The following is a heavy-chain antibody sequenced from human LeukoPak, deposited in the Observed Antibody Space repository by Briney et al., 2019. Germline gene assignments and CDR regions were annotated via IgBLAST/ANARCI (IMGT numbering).Heavy chain of an antibody. Sequence: ASVKVSCKASGYTFTSYGISWVRQAPGQGREWMGWISAYNGNTNYAQKLQGRVTMTTDTSTSTAYMELRSLRSDDTAVYYCARDPGYSGYDDAFDIWGQGTMVTVSS. D-gene: IGHD5-12*01. CDR2: ISAYNGNT. J-gene: IGHJ3*02. V-gene: IGHV1-18*01. CDR1: GYTFTSYG. CDR3: ARDPGYSGYDDAFDI.